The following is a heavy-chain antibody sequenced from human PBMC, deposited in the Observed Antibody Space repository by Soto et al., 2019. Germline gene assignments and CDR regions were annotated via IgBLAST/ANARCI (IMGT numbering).Heavy chain of an antibody. V-gene: IGHV4-31*03. Sequence: QVQLQESGPGLVKPSRTLSLTCTVSGGSISSGGYYWSWIRQHPGKGLEWIGYIYYSGSTYYNPPLKSRVTISVDTSKNQFSLKLSSVTAADTAVYYCASVGSGDSHNAFDIWDQGTMVTVSS. J-gene: IGHJ3*02. D-gene: IGHD1-26*01. CDR3: ASVGSGDSHNAFDI. CDR2: IYYSGST. CDR1: GGSISSGGYY.